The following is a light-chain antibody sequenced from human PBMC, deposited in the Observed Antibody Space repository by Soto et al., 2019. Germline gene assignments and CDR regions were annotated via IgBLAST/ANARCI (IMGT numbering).Light chain of an antibody. V-gene: IGKV1-39*01. Sequence: DIQMTQSPYSLSASVGDRVTITCRASQSITSNLNWYQQKPGKAPKLLIYGASSLQSGVSSRFSSSGSGTDFTLIISSLQPEDFATYYCQQSHSTPRTFGQGTKREIK. CDR2: GAS. CDR1: QSITSN. CDR3: QQSHSTPRT. J-gene: IGKJ2*01.